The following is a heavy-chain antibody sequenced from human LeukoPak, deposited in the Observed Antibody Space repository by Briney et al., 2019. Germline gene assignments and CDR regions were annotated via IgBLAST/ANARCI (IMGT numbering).Heavy chain of an antibody. CDR3: AREEQWWCQFYFD. V-gene: IGHV4-34*01. D-gene: IGHD2-8*02. CDR1: GGSFSGYY. J-gene: IGHJ4*02. CDR2: INHSGST. Sequence: PSETLSLTCAVYGGSFSGYYWSWIRQPPGKGLEWIGEINHSGSTNYNPSLKSRVTISVDTSKNQFSLKLSSVTAADTAVYYCAREEQWWCQFYFDYGDREP.